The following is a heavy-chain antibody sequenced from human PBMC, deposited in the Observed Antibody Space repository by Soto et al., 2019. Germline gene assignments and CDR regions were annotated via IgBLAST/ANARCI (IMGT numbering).Heavy chain of an antibody. J-gene: IGHJ6*02. CDR3: ARSRVFIAVAGMANYYYYYGMDV. CDR1: GDSVSSDSAA. D-gene: IGHD6-19*01. Sequence: PSQTLSLTCAISGDSVSSDSAAWNWIRQSPSRGLERLGRTYYRSKWYNEYAPSVKSRITINPDTSKNQLSLQLSSVTPEDTAVYYCARSRVFIAVAGMANYYYYYGMDVCGQGTTVTVSS. V-gene: IGHV6-1*01. CDR2: TYYRSKWYN.